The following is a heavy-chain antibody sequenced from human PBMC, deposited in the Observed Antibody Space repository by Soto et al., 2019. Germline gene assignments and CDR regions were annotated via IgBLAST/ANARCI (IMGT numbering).Heavy chain of an antibody. CDR1: AFTLSDHF. V-gene: IGHV3-72*01. J-gene: IGHJ4*02. CDR2: SRDKAHSSTT. Sequence: EVQLVESGGGLVQPGGSLRLSCAVSAFTLSDHFIDWVRQAPGKGLAWVGRSRDKAHSSTTEYRASLKGRFTISRDDSRNALYLQMNSLKTEDTAVYYCARNLAYGGGYTFDYWGQGTLVTVSS. D-gene: IGHD2-21*01. CDR3: ARNLAYGGGYTFDY.